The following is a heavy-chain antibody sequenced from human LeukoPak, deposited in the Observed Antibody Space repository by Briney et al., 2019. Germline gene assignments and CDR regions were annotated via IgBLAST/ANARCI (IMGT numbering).Heavy chain of an antibody. D-gene: IGHD3-22*01. J-gene: IGHJ3*02. CDR2: IYSSGST. Sequence: SQTLSLTCSVSGDSVTSGSYYWSWVRQPAGKGLEWIGRIYSSGSTNYNPSLKTRVAISVDTSKNQISLKLTSVTAADTAVYYCARLVTEYYDSSGDHAFDIWGQGTMVTISS. CDR3: ARLVTEYYDSSGDHAFDI. V-gene: IGHV4-61*02. CDR1: GDSVTSGSYY.